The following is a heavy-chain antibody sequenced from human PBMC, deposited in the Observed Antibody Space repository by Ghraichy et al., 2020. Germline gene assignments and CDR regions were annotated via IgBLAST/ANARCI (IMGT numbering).Heavy chain of an antibody. J-gene: IGHJ3*02. Sequence: GESLNISCAASGFTFSSYWMTWVRQAPGKGLEWVANIKQDGSEQYYVDSVKGRFTISRDNAKNSLYLQVNSLRAEDTAVYYCARDRDFYQWLVAYDAFDIWGQGTMVTVSS. CDR3: ARDRDFYQWLVAYDAFDI. D-gene: IGHD6-19*01. V-gene: IGHV3-7*01. CDR1: GFTFSSYW. CDR2: IKQDGSEQ.